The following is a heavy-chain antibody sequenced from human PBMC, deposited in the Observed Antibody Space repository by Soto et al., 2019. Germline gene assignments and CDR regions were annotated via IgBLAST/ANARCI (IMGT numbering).Heavy chain of an antibody. D-gene: IGHD1-1*01. J-gene: IGHJ4*02. CDR1: GYAFTTYG. CDR2: ISAHNGNT. V-gene: IGHV1-18*01. CDR3: TRERYGDY. Sequence: QVHLVQSGAEVKKPGASVKVSCQGSGYAFTTYGITWVRQAPGQGLEWMGWISAHNGNTNYAQKLQGRVTVTRDTSTSTAYMELRSLRYDATAVYYCTRERYGDYWGQGALVTVSS.